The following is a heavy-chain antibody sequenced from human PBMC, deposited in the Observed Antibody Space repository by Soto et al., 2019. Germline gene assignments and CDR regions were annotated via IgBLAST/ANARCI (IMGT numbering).Heavy chain of an antibody. CDR2: IYYSGST. D-gene: IGHD6-13*01. CDR1: GGSVSSGSYY. J-gene: IGHJ4*02. Sequence: SETLSLTCTVSGGSVSSGSYYWSWIRQPPGKGLEWIGYIYYSGSTNYNPSLKSRVTISVDTSKNQFSLKLSSVTAADTAVYYCASGPTGVGYSSSWREGWGQGTLVTVSS. CDR3: ASGPTGVGYSSSWREG. V-gene: IGHV4-61*01.